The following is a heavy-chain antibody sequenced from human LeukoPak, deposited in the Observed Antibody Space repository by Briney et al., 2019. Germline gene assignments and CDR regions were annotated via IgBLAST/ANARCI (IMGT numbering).Heavy chain of an antibody. CDR1: GYTFTNYY. V-gene: IGHV1-46*01. Sequence: ASVKVSCKASGYTFTNYYIHWVRQGPGQGLEWMGIINPRGGSTNYAQKFQGRLTMTSDTSTSTVYMEVNSLRSEDTAVYYCARAEYSGYRFTGMDAWGKGTTVTVSS. CDR3: ARAEYSGYRFTGMDA. J-gene: IGHJ6*04. CDR2: INPRGGST. D-gene: IGHD5-12*01.